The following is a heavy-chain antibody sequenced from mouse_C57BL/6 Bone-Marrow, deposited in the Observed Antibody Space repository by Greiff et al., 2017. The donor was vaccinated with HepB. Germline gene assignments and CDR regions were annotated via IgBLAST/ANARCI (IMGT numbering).Heavy chain of an antibody. CDR2: FHPYNDDT. Sequence: VQLQQSGAELVKPGASVKMSCTASGYTFTTYPIEWMKQNHGKSLEWIGNFHPYNDDTNYNENFKGKATLTEEKSSSTVYLELSRLTSDDSAVYYCARGSNYDYTMAYWGQGTSVTVSS. J-gene: IGHJ4*01. V-gene: IGHV1-47*01. CDR3: ARGSNYDYTMAY. CDR1: GYTFTTYP. D-gene: IGHD2-5*01.